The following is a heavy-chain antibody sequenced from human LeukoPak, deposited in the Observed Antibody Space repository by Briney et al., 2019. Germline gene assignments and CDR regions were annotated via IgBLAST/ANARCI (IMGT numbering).Heavy chain of an antibody. V-gene: IGHV4-31*03. CDR2: IYYSGST. J-gene: IGHJ2*01. CDR3: ARSDSSGYTYWYSDL. Sequence: SETLSLTCTVSGGSISSGGYYWSWIRQHPGKGLEWIGYIYYSGSTYYNPSLKSRVTISVDTSKNQFSLKLSSVTAADTAVYYCARSDSSGYTYWYSDLWGRGTLVTVSS. D-gene: IGHD3-22*01. CDR1: GGSISSGGYY.